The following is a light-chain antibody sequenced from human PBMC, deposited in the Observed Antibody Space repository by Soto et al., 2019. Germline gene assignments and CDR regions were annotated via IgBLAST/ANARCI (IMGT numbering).Light chain of an antibody. CDR3: QVWDSSSDHRGVV. J-gene: IGLJ2*01. V-gene: IGLV3-21*04. CDR1: NIGSKS. Sequence: SYELTQPPSVSVAPGKTARITCGGNNIGSKSVHWYQQKPGQAPVLVIYYDSDRPSAIPERFSGSNSGNTATLTISRVEAGDEADYYCQVWDSSSDHRGVVFGGGTKLTVL. CDR2: YDS.